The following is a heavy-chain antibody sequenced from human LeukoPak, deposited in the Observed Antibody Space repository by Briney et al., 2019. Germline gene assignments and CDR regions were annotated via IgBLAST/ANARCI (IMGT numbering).Heavy chain of an antibody. V-gene: IGHV3-21*01. CDR1: GFTFSSYS. Sequence: GGSLRLSCAASGFTFSSYSMNWVRQAPGKGLEWVSSISSSSSYIYYADSVKGRFTISRDNAKNSLYLQMNSLRAEDTAVYYCARDRSSSWYGDYYGMDVWGQGTTATVSS. CDR3: ARDRSSSWYGDYYGMDV. D-gene: IGHD6-13*01. CDR2: ISSSSSYI. J-gene: IGHJ6*02.